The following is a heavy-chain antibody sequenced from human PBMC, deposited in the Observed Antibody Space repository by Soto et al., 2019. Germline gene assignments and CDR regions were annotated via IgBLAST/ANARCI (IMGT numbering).Heavy chain of an antibody. D-gene: IGHD2-21*01. CDR1: SRSFRDYY. V-gene: IGHV4-34*01. CDR2: INHSGTT. Sequence: SETLSLTCAVYSRSFRDYYWTWIRQPPGKGLEFIGEINHSGTTHYNPSLKSRVTISVDTSKNHFSLKMNSVTAADTAVYYCARSPKSTDFPYYFDFWGQGTLVTVSS. J-gene: IGHJ4*02. CDR3: ARSPKSTDFPYYFDF.